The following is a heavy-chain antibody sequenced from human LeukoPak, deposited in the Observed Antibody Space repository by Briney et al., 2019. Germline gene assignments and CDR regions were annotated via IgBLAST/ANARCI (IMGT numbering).Heavy chain of an antibody. D-gene: IGHD3-16*02. Sequence: PVNVSCKASGYTFTSYGISWVRQAPGQGLEWMGWISAYNGNTNYAQKLQGRVTMTTDTSTRTAYMELRSLRSADTAVYYCARARWITFGGVIVILDWLDPWGQGTLVTVSS. CDR2: ISAYNGNT. CDR1: GYTFTSYG. CDR3: ARARWITFGGVIVILDWLDP. J-gene: IGHJ5*02. V-gene: IGHV1-18*01.